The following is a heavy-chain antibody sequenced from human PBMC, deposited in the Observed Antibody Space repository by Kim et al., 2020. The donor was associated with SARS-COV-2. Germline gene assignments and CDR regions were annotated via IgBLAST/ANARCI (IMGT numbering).Heavy chain of an antibody. V-gene: IGHV3-74*01. J-gene: IGHJ3*02. Sequence: GGSLRLSCAASGFTFSSFSMHWVRQTPGKGLVWVSRISTDGSTTTYADSVQGRFSTSRDNAKNTVYLLMNSLRAEDTAVYYCTREAAWAFGIWGQGTMVTVSS. CDR3: TREAAWAFGI. CDR2: ISTDGSTT. D-gene: IGHD2-15*01. CDR1: GFTFSSFS.